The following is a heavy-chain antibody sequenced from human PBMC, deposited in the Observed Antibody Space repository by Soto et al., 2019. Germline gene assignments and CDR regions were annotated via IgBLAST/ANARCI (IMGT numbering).Heavy chain of an antibody. V-gene: IGHV4-39*01. CDR2: IYYSGST. J-gene: IGHJ4*02. CDR3: ARHGFAVAGPDFDY. CDR1: GGSISSSSYY. D-gene: IGHD6-19*01. Sequence: SQTLSLTCTVSGGSISSSSYYWGWIRQPPGKGLEWIGSIYYSGSTYYNPSLKSRVTISVDTSKNQFSLKLSSVTAADTAVYYCARHGFAVAGPDFDYWGQGTLVTVSS.